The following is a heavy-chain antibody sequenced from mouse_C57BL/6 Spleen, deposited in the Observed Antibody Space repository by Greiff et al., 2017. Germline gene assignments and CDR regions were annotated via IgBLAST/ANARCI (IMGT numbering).Heavy chain of an antibody. D-gene: IGHD3-3*01. CDR1: GFTFSDYY. CDR2: INYDGSST. Sequence: EVKLMESEGGLVQPGSSMKLSCTASGFTFSDYYMAWVRQVPEKGLEWVANINYDGSSTYYLDSLKSRFIISRDNAKNILYLQMSSLKSEDTATYYCARGDNWYFDVWGTGTTVTVSS. CDR3: ARGDNWYFDV. J-gene: IGHJ1*03. V-gene: IGHV5-16*01.